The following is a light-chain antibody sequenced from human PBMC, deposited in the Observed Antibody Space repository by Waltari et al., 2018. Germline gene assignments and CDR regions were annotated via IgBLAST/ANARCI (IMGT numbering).Light chain of an antibody. CDR3: MIWHSSAWV. J-gene: IGLJ3*02. CDR2: YKSDSDK. Sequence: AVSTQPPSLSASPGASASLTSTLRSGINVCTYRTYWYQPKPGSPPQYLLRYKSDSDKQQGSGVPSRFSGSKDASANAGILLISGLHSEDEADYYCMIWHSSAWVFGGGTKLTVL. CDR1: SGINVCTYR. V-gene: IGLV5-45*01.